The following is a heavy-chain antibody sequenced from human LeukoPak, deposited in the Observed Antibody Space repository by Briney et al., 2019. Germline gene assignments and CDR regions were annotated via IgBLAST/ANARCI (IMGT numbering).Heavy chain of an antibody. J-gene: IGHJ4*02. CDR3: ARLRDEGYSYGSLDY. Sequence: SETLSLTCTVSGGSISSSYYYWGWLRQGTGKGLEWIGSIYYSGSTDYNPTLKSPVTISVNTSKKQLSLKLRAVTAAVTAVYYCARLRDEGYSYGSLDYWGQGTLVTVST. D-gene: IGHD5-18*01. CDR2: IYYSGST. CDR1: GGSISSSYYY. V-gene: IGHV4-39*01.